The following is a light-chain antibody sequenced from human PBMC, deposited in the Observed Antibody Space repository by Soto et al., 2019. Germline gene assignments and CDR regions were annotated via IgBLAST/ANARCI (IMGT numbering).Light chain of an antibody. CDR3: SSYTSSSTLV. CDR2: EVS. CDR1: SSDVGGYNY. J-gene: IGLJ3*02. V-gene: IGLV2-14*01. Sequence: QSALTQPASVSGSPGQSITISCTGTSSDVGGYNYVSWYQQHPTKAPKLIIYEVSNRPSGVSNRFSGSKSGNTASLTISGLQAEDEADYYCSSYTSSSTLVFGGGTKVTVL.